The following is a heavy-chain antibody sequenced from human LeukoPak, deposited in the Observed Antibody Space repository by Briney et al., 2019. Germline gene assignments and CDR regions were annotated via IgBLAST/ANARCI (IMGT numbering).Heavy chain of an antibody. D-gene: IGHD5-18*01. CDR1: GGSISSYY. V-gene: IGHV4-59*01. J-gene: IGHJ4*02. Sequence: SETLSLTCTVSGGSISSYYWSWIRQPPGKGLEWIGYIYYSGNTIHNPSLKSRVTISIDTSKNQFSLKLSSVTAADTAVYYCARRRYNYDYWGQETLVTVSS. CDR2: IYYSGNT. CDR3: ARRRYNYDY.